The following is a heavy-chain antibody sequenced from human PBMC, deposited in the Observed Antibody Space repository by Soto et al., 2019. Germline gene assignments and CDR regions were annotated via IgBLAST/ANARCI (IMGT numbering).Heavy chain of an antibody. D-gene: IGHD3-9*01. V-gene: IGHV1-24*01. CDR3: ATTQRDPYDILTGYYPLAY. CDR1: GYTLTELS. Sequence: ASVKVSCKVSGYTLTELSMHWVRQAPGKGLEWMGGFDPEDGETIYAQKFQGRVTMTEDTSTDTAYMELSSLRSEDTAVYYCATTQRDPYDILTGYYPLAYWGQGTLVTVSS. J-gene: IGHJ4*02. CDR2: FDPEDGET.